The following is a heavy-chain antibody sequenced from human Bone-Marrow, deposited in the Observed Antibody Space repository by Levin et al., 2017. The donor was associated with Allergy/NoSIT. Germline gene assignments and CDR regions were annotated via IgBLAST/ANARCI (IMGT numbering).Heavy chain of an antibody. CDR2: IYSNGGT. CDR3: ARKTDSGGSGGDY. Sequence: HSGGSLRLSCAVSEFPVSRNFMTWVRQAPGKGPEWVSVIYSNGGTSYADSVKGRFTISRDSSKNTLYLQMNSLTVEDTAVYYCARKTDSGGSGGDYWGQGTLVTVSS. CDR1: EFPVSRNF. D-gene: IGHD3-22*01. J-gene: IGHJ4*02. V-gene: IGHV3-53*01.